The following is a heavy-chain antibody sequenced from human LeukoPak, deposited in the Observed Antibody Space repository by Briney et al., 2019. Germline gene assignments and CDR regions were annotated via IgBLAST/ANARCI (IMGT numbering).Heavy chain of an antibody. CDR1: GYTLTELS. Sequence: ASVKVSCKVSGYTLTELSMHWVRQAPGKGLEWMGGFDPEDGETIYAQKFQGRVTMTEDTSTDTAYMELSSLRSEDTAVYYCARKDIVVVPAAILVDYYYYGMDVWGQGTTVTVSS. CDR2: FDPEDGET. CDR3: ARKDIVVVPAAILVDYYYYGMDV. D-gene: IGHD2-2*02. J-gene: IGHJ6*02. V-gene: IGHV1-24*01.